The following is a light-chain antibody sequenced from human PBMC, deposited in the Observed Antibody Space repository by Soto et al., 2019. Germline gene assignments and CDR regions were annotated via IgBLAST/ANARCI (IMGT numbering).Light chain of an antibody. V-gene: IGLV2-8*01. J-gene: IGLJ2*01. Sequence: QSALTQPPSASGSPGQSVTISCIGTSSDVGGYNYVSWYQQHPGKAPKLMIYEVSKRPSGVPDRFSGSKSGNTASRTVSGLQAEDEADYYCSSYAASNNLGVFGGGTKLTV. CDR2: EVS. CDR1: SSDVGGYNY. CDR3: SSYAASNNLGV.